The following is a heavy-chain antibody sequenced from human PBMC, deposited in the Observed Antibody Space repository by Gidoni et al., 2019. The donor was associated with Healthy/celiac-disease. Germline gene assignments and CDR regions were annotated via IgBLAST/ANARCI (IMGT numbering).Heavy chain of an antibody. CDR2: IIPIFGTA. D-gene: IGHD6-13*01. CDR3: ARGRWYSSSWDYYYYGMDV. V-gene: IGHV1-69*06. Sequence: QVQLVQSGAEVKKPGSSVKVSCKASGGTVSSYAISWVRQAPGQGLEWMGGIIPIFGTANYAQKFQGRVTITADKSTSTAYMELSSLRSEDTAVYYCARGRWYSSSWDYYYYGMDVWGKGTTVTVSS. J-gene: IGHJ6*04. CDR1: GGTVSSYA.